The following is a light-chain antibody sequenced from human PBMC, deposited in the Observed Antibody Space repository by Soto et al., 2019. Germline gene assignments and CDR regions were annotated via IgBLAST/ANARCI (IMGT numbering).Light chain of an antibody. V-gene: IGKV3-11*01. J-gene: IGKJ5*01. Sequence: IVLTQSPANLSLSPGERATVSCRASQSVSSHLAWYQQKRGQAPRLLIYDASSRASGIPARFSGSGSGTDFTLTISSLEPEDFAVYYCQQGGNWPLTFGQGTRLEIK. CDR3: QQGGNWPLT. CDR1: QSVSSH. CDR2: DAS.